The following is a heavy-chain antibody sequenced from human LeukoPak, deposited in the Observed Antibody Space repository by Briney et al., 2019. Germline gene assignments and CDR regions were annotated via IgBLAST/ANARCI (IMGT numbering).Heavy chain of an antibody. D-gene: IGHD4-17*01. V-gene: IGHV1-24*01. CDR1: GYTLTELS. CDR2: FDPEDGET. Sequence: ASVKVSCKVSGYTLTELSMHWVRQAPGKGLEWMGGFDPEDGETIYAQKFQGRVTMTEDTSTDTAYMALSSLRSEDTAVYYCAGMWGPTEGLRWFDPWGQGTLVTVSS. CDR3: AGMWGPTEGLRWFDP. J-gene: IGHJ5*02.